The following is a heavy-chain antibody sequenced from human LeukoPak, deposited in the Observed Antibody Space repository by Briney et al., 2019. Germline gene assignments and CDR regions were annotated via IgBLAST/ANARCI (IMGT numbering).Heavy chain of an antibody. J-gene: IGHJ6*03. CDR1: SDSISGYY. V-gene: IGHV4-59*01. Sequence: SETLSLTCSVSSDSISGYYWSWLRQPPGKGLEWIGYIYYSGNTYYNPSLKSRVTISLDTSKNQFSLKMNSMTAADTAVYYCARDRVGQQLVGRKYYYYYMDVWGKGTSVTISS. D-gene: IGHD6-13*01. CDR3: ARDRVGQQLVGRKYYYYYMDV. CDR2: IYYSGNT.